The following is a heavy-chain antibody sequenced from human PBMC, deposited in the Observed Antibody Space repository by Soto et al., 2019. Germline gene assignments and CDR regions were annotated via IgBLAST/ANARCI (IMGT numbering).Heavy chain of an antibody. Sequence: VQLLQSGAEVKKPGSSVRVSCEASGGSFRTYSISWVRQAPGQGLEWMGEIIPIFGTVNYAQKFQGRVTITADEPTTTVYMDLRSLRSEDTAVYYCAKGAVAGTPTSYYYYGMDVWGQGTTVTVSS. CDR2: IIPIFGTV. CDR3: AKGAVAGTPTSYYYYGMDV. D-gene: IGHD6-19*01. J-gene: IGHJ6*02. CDR1: GGSFRTYS. V-gene: IGHV1-69*12.